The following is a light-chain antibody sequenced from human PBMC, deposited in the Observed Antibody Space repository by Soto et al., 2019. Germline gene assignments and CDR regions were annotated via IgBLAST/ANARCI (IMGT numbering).Light chain of an antibody. J-gene: IGLJ3*02. Sequence: QSVLTQPPSVSGAPGQRVTISCTGSSSNIGAGYDVHWYRQVPGTAPKLLIFGNSNRPSGVPDRFSGSKSGTSASLAITGLQAEDEADYYCQSYDVSLSGWVFGGGTKLTVL. CDR3: QSYDVSLSGWV. CDR1: SSNIGAGYD. V-gene: IGLV1-40*01. CDR2: GNS.